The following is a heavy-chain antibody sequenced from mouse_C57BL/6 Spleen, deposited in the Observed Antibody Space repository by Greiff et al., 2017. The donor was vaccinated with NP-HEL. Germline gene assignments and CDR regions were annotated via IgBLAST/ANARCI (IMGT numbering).Heavy chain of an antibody. V-gene: IGHV1-39*01. CDR3: ARAGTYGNLSWFAY. CDR1: GYSFTDYN. Sequence: VHVKQSGPELVKPGASVKISCKASGYSFTDYNMNWVKQSNGKSLEWIGVINPNYGTTSYNQKFKGKATLTVDQSSSTAYMQLNSLTSEDSAVYYCARAGTYGNLSWFAYWGQGTLVTVSA. J-gene: IGHJ3*01. CDR2: INPNYGTT. D-gene: IGHD2-1*01.